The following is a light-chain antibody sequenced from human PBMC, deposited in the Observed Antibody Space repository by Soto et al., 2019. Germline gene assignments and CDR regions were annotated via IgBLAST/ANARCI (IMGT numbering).Light chain of an antibody. V-gene: IGKV1-5*03. CDR2: KAS. Sequence: DIQMTQSPSTLSASVGDRVTITCRASQSISSWLAWYQQKPGKAPKLLMYKASSLESGVPSTFSGSGSGTEFTLTISSLQPDDFATYYCQHYNSYSEAFGQGTKVDI. J-gene: IGKJ1*01. CDR1: QSISSW. CDR3: QHYNSYSEA.